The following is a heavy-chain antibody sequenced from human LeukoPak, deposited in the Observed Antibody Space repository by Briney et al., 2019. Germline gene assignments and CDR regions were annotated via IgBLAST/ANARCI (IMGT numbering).Heavy chain of an antibody. V-gene: IGHV3-23*01. J-gene: IGHJ4*02. Sequence: QPGGSLRLSCAASGFTVSSNYMSWVRQAPGKGLEWVSAISGSGGSTYYADSVKGRFTISRDNSKNTLYLQMNSLRAEDTAVYYCAKDDADPDIVVVPAASRVSFDYWGQGTLVTVSS. CDR2: ISGSGGST. CDR1: GFTVSSNY. CDR3: AKDDADPDIVVVPAASRVSFDY. D-gene: IGHD2-2*01.